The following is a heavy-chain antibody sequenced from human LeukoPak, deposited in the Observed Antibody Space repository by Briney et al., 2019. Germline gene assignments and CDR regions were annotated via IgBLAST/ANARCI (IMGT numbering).Heavy chain of an antibody. V-gene: IGHV4-4*02. J-gene: IGHJ4*02. D-gene: IGHD6-6*01. CDR2: IYHSGST. CDR1: GGSLSSSNW. CDR3: AKAGVISIAARPFDY. Sequence: SGTLSLTCAVSGGSLSSSNWWSWVRQPPGKGLEWIGEIYHSGSTNYNPSLKSRVTISVDKSKNQFSLKLSSVTAADTAVYYCAKAGVISIAARPFDYWGQGTLVTVSS.